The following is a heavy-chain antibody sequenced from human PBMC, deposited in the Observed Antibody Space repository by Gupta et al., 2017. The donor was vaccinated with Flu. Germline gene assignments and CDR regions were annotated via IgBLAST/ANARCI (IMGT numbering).Heavy chain of an antibody. D-gene: IGHD2-15*01. Sequence: RQAPGKGLEWVAVIWYDGSNKYYADSVKGRFTISRDNSKNTLYLQMNSLRAEDTAVYYCARDGGWDIVGRYYYYYYYMDVWGKGTTVTVSS. CDR3: ARDGGWDIVGRYYYYYYYMDV. V-gene: IGHV3-33*01. CDR2: IWYDGSNK. J-gene: IGHJ6*03.